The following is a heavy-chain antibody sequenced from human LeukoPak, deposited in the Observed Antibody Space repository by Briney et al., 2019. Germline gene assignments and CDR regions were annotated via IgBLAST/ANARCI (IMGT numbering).Heavy chain of an antibody. CDR2: ISAYNGNT. V-gene: IGHV1-18*01. CDR3: ARAHGYDSTGYSEAYFDS. D-gene: IGHD3-22*01. CDR1: GYTSTSYG. J-gene: IGHJ4*02. Sequence: ASVKVSCKASGYTSTSYGISWVRQAPGQGLEWMGWISAYNGNTNYAQKLQGRVTMTTDTSTSTAYMELRSLRSDDTAVYYCARAHGYDSTGYSEAYFDSWGQGTLVTVSS.